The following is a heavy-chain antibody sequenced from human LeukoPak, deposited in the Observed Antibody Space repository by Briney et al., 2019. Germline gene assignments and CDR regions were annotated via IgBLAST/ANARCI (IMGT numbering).Heavy chain of an antibody. CDR2: INHSGST. CDR3: ASCEAPITPPPYGFDA. Sequence: PSETLSLTCAVYGGSFSGYYWTYIRQPPGKGLEWIGEINHSGSTNYNPSLKSRVSISLDTSKNQFSLKLTSVTAADTAVYYCASCEAPITPPPYGFDAWGQGTEVTVSS. J-gene: IGHJ6*02. V-gene: IGHV4-34*09. D-gene: IGHD5-12*01. CDR1: GGSFSGYY.